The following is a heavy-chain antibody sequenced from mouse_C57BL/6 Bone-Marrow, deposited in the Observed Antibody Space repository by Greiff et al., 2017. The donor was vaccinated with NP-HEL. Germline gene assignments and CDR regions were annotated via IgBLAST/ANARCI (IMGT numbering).Heavy chain of an antibody. CDR2: IDPSDSYT. Sequence: QVQLQQPGAELVMPGASVKLSCKASGYTFTRYWMHWVKQRPGQGLEWIGEIDPSDSYTNYNQKFKGKSTLTVDKSSSTAYMQLSSLTSEDSAVYYCASYYFDYWGQGTTLTVSS. CDR3: ASYYFDY. J-gene: IGHJ2*01. CDR1: GYTFTRYW. V-gene: IGHV1-69*01.